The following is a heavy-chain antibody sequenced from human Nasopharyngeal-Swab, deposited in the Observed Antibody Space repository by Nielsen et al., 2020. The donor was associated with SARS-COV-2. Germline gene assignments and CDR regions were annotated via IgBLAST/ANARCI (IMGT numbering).Heavy chain of an antibody. CDR1: GFTFSTYA. CDR2: IGDKDHNYAT. CDR3: TTDFYFDY. V-gene: IGHV3-73*01. J-gene: IGHJ4*02. Sequence: GGSLRLSCAASGFTFSTYAMYWVRQASGKGLEWVGRIGDKDHNYATTYGASVQGRFTISRDDSKNTAFLQMDSLKTEDTALYYFTTDFYFDYWGQGTLVTVSS.